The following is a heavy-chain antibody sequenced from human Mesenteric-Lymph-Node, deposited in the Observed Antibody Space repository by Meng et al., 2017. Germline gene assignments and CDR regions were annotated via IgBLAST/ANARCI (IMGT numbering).Heavy chain of an antibody. Sequence: ASVKVSCKVSGYTLTELSMHWVRQAPGKGLEWMGGFDPEDGETIYAQKFRGRVTMTEDTSTDTAYMELSSLRSEDTAVYYCATLEFGRFPKNIDYWGQGTLVTVSS. CDR3: ATLEFGRFPKNIDY. CDR2: FDPEDGET. CDR1: GYTLTELS. D-gene: IGHD3-16*01. J-gene: IGHJ4*02. V-gene: IGHV1-24*01.